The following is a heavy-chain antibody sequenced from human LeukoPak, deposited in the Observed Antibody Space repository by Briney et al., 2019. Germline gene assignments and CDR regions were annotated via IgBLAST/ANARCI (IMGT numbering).Heavy chain of an antibody. CDR3: ARGARAGYNLEPFDY. V-gene: IGHV4-59*08. Sequence: PSETLSLTCTVSGVSISSYYWSWIRQPPGKGLEWIGYIYYSGSTKYIPSLKSRVTISVDTSKNQFSLKLRSVTAADTAVYYCARGARAGYNLEPFDYWGQGTLVTVSS. J-gene: IGHJ4*02. D-gene: IGHD5-24*01. CDR2: IYYSGST. CDR1: GVSISSYY.